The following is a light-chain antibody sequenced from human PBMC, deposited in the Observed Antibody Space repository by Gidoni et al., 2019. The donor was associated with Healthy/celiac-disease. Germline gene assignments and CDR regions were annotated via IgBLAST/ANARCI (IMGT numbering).Light chain of an antibody. Sequence: DIVMTQSPDSLAVSLGERATINCKSSQSVLYSSNNKNYLAWYQQKPGQPLKLLIYWASTRESGVPDRFSGSGSGTDFTLTISSLQAEDVAVYYGQQYYSTPFFGGGTKVEIK. V-gene: IGKV4-1*01. J-gene: IGKJ4*01. CDR2: WAS. CDR1: QSVLYSSNNKNY. CDR3: QQYYSTPF.